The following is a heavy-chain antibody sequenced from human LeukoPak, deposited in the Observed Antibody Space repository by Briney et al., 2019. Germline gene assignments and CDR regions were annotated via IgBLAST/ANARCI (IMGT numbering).Heavy chain of an antibody. CDR3: ARDVPYDFWSGYSFDY. Sequence: GGSLRLSCAASGFTFDDYGMSWVRQAPGKGLEWVSGVNWNGGSTGYADSVKGRFTISRDNAKNSLYLQMNSLRAEDTALHYCARDVPYDFWSGYSFDYWGQGTLVTVSS. CDR1: GFTFDDYG. V-gene: IGHV3-20*04. J-gene: IGHJ4*02. D-gene: IGHD3-3*01. CDR2: VNWNGGST.